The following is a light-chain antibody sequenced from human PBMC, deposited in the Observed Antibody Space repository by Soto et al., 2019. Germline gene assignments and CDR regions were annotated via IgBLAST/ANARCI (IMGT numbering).Light chain of an antibody. CDR3: SSYAVSNNVV. CDR1: SSDVGGDNY. J-gene: IGLJ2*01. CDR2: EVT. Sequence: QSALTQPPSASGSPGQSFTISYTGTSSDVGGDNYVSWYQQHPGKAPRLMIYEVTKRPAGVPDRFSGSKSGNTASLTVSGLQAEDDADYYCSSYAVSNNVVFGGGTKRTFL. V-gene: IGLV2-8*01.